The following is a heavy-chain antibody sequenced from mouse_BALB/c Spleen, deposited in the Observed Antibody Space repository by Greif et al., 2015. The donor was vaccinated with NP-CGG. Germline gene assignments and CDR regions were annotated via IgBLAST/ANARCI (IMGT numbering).Heavy chain of an antibody. CDR2: ICPGDGDT. Sequence: QVHVKQSGAELVRPGSSVKISCKASGYAFSSYWMNWVKQRPGQGLEWIGQICPGDGDTNYNGKFKGKATLTADKSSSTAYMQLRSLKSEDSAVYFCARSQGYYFDYWGQGTTLTVSS. CDR3: ARSQGYYFDY. V-gene: IGHV1-80*01. J-gene: IGHJ2*01. CDR1: GYAFSSYW.